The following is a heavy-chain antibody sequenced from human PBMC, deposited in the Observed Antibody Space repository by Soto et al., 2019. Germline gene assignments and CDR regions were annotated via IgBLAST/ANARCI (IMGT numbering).Heavy chain of an antibody. CDR1: GFSLTGYY. V-gene: IGHV1-2*02. CDR3: ARERYLVLSDGMDV. J-gene: IGHJ6*02. Sequence: ASVKVSCKASGFSLTGYYFHWMRAAPGQGLEWLGWINPNTGGTTYAQKFQGRVTLTWDTSINTAYMELSSLRPDDTAMYYCARERYLVLSDGMDVWGQGTSVTVS. CDR2: INPNTGGT. D-gene: IGHD2-2*01.